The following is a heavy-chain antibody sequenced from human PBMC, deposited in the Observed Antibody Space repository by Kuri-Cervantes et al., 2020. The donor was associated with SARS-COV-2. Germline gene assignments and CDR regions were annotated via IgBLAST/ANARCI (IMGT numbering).Heavy chain of an antibody. V-gene: IGHV3-30*07. CDR2: ISYDGSNK. CDR3: AGGWGLMGWANWFDP. CDR1: GFTFSTYA. J-gene: IGHJ5*02. D-gene: IGHD2-8*01. Sequence: GSLLKISCAASGFTFSTYAMHWVRQAPGKGLEWVAVISYDGSNKYYADSVKGRFTISRDNSKNTLYLQMNSLRAEDTAVYYCAGGWGLMGWANWFDPWGQGTLVTVSS.